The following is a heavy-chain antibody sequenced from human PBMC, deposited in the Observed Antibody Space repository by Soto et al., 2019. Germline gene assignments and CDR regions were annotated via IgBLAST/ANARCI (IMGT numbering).Heavy chain of an antibody. Sequence: PSETLSLTCTVSGDSFSTFYWSWIRQPPGKGLEWIGWVSNSDSTNRNPSLKSRVTILVDTSKKQFSLKLSSVTAADTAVYYCARDRLYCDSTSCYRYFDYWGQGTLVTVSS. CDR2: VSNSDST. V-gene: IGHV4-59*01. CDR1: GDSFSTFY. J-gene: IGHJ4*02. D-gene: IGHD2-2*01. CDR3: ARDRLYCDSTSCYRYFDY.